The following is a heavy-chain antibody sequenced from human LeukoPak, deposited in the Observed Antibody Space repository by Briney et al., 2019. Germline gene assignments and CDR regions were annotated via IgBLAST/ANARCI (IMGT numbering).Heavy chain of an antibody. D-gene: IGHD3-3*01. Sequence: GGSLRLSCAASGFTFISYWMSWVRQAPGKGLEWVANIKQDGSEKYYVDSVKGRFTISRDNDKNSLYLQMNSLRAEDTAVYYWAILSRIYYHFWSGYSPFDYWGQGTLVTVSS. CDR3: AILSRIYYHFWSGYSPFDY. CDR1: GFTFISYW. CDR2: IKQDGSEK. J-gene: IGHJ4*02. V-gene: IGHV3-7*01.